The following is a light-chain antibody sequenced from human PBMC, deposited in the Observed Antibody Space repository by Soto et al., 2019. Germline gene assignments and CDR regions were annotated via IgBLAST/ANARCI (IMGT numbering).Light chain of an antibody. CDR1: NIGTKS. CDR2: RDN. V-gene: IGLV3-9*01. J-gene: IGLJ2*01. CDR3: QVWDSSTVV. Sequence: SYELTQPLSVSVALGQTARITCGGNNIGTKSVHWYQQKPRQAPVLVIYRDNTRPSGIPERFSGSNSGNTATLTISRAQAGDEADYSCQVWDSSTVVFGGGTQLTVL.